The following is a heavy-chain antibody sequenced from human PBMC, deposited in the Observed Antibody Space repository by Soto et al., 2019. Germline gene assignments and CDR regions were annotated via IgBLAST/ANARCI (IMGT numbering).Heavy chain of an antibody. CDR2: ISGYNGNT. D-gene: IGHD6-13*01. V-gene: IGHV1-18*01. CDR1: GYTFSNYG. CDR3: AGGGSSWSAEYYQH. J-gene: IGHJ1*01. Sequence: QVQLVQSGAEVKKPGASVKVSCKASGYTFSNYGISWVRQAPGQGPEWMGWISGYNGNTKYAQTLQGRVTMTTDTSTSTAYMELRSLRSDDTALYCCAGGGSSWSAEYYQHWGQGTLVIVSS.